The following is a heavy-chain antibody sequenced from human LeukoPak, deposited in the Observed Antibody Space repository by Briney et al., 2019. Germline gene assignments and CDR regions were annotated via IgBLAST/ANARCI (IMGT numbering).Heavy chain of an antibody. Sequence: SETLSLTCTVSGGSISSYYWTWIRQPPGKGLEWIGYIYYSGNTKYNPSLKSRVTISLDPSKNQFSLKLSSVAAADTAVYYCARDQYDTGAFDIWGQGTMVTVSS. D-gene: IGHD3-22*01. J-gene: IGHJ3*02. CDR2: IYYSGNT. CDR1: GGSISSYY. V-gene: IGHV4-59*01. CDR3: ARDQYDTGAFDI.